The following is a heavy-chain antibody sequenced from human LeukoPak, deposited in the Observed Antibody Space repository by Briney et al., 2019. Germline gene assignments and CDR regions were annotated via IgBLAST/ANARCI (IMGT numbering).Heavy chain of an antibody. CDR1: GYTFTDYY. D-gene: IGHD4-11*01. CDR3: ARDRDYSNTEWGFDF. J-gene: IGHJ4*02. V-gene: IGHV1-2*02. CDR2: INPNSGET. Sequence: ASVKVSCKTSGYTFTDYYIHWVRQAPGQGLEWMGWINPNSGETNSAQKFQGRVTMTGDSSISTAYMELSRVTSDDTAVYYCARDRDYSNTEWGFDFWGQGTLVTVSS.